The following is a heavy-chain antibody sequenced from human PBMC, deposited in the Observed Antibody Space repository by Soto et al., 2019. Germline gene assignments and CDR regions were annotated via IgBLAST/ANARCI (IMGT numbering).Heavy chain of an antibody. D-gene: IGHD7-27*01. V-gene: IGHV3-30*03. Sequence: GGSLRLSCAASGFTFIDYGIDWIRQAPGKGLEWVAVISHEGGTQYYADSVKGRFTISRDNSKSTLYLQVDSLRPEDAAVYYCARDPKTSGGQHWAFNYFDSWGQGTLVTVSS. CDR2: ISHEGGTQ. CDR1: GFTFIDYG. J-gene: IGHJ4*02. CDR3: ARDPKTSGGQHWAFNYFDS.